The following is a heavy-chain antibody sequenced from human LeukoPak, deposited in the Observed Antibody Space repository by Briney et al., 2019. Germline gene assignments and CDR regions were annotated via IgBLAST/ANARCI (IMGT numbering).Heavy chain of an antibody. CDR2: IIPILGIA. V-gene: IGHV1-69*04. CDR1: GGTFSSYA. J-gene: IGHJ6*02. Sequence: SVKVSCKASGGTFSSYAISWVRQAPGQGLEWMGRIIPILGIANYAQKFQGRVTITADKSTSTAYMELSSLRSEDTAVYYCARGGYGDSFYYYYGMDVWGQGTTVTVSS. CDR3: ARGGYGDSFYYYYGMDV. D-gene: IGHD4-17*01.